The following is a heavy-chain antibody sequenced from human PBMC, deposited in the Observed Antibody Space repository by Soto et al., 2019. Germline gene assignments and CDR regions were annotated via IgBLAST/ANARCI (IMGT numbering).Heavy chain of an antibody. V-gene: IGHV3-30-3*01. CDR1: RFTFSSYA. J-gene: IGHJ4*02. D-gene: IGHD6-13*01. CDR3: ARGPLGPSSWSFDY. Sequence: RLGGSLRLSCAASRFTFSSYAMHWVRQAPGKGLEWVAVISYDGSNKYYADSVKGRFTISRDNSKNTLYLQMNSLRAEDTAVYYCARGPLGPSSWSFDYWGQGTLVTVSS. CDR2: ISYDGSNK.